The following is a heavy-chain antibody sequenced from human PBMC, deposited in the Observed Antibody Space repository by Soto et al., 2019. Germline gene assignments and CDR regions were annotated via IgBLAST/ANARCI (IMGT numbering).Heavy chain of an antibody. J-gene: IGHJ4*02. CDR2: IYYSGST. V-gene: IGHV4-59*01. CDR3: ARDSSGWYWYYFDY. Sequence: QVQLQESGPGLVKPSETLSLTCTVSGGSISSYYWSWIRQPPGKGLEWIGYIYYSGSTNYNPSLKSRVTISLDTSKNQFSLKLSSVTAADTAVYYCARDSSGWYWYYFDYWGQGTLVTVSS. D-gene: IGHD6-19*01. CDR1: GGSISSYY.